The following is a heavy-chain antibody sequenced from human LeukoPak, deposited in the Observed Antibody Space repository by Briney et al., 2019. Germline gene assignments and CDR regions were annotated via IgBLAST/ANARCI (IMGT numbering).Heavy chain of an antibody. J-gene: IGHJ5*02. V-gene: IGHV3-9*01. CDR3: AGQVVVVAATDWFDP. Sequence: CRSLRLSCAASGFTFDDYAMHWVRQAPGKGLEWVSDISWDSGSIGYADSVKGRFTISRDNAKNSLYLQMNSLRAEDTALYYCAGQVVVVAATDWFDPWGQGTLVTVSS. D-gene: IGHD2-15*01. CDR2: ISWDSGSI. CDR1: GFTFDDYA.